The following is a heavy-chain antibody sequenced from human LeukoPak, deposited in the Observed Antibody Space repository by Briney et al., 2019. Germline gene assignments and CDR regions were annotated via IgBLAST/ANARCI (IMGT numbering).Heavy chain of an antibody. CDR3: ARDQVILALPSWFDP. Sequence: SETLSLTCAVYGGSFSGYYWSWIRQPPGKGLEWIGEINHSGSTNYNPSLKSRVTISVDTSRNQFSLKLSSVTAADTAVYYCARDQVILALPSWFDPWGQGTLVTVSS. CDR2: INHSGST. CDR1: GGSFSGYY. V-gene: IGHV4-34*01. D-gene: IGHD3-3*01. J-gene: IGHJ5*02.